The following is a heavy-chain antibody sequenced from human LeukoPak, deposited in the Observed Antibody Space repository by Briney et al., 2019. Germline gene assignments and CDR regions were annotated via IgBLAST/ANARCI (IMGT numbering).Heavy chain of an antibody. CDR3: TRAKVPPRPTWFGS. Sequence: ASVKVSCKASRDMLNSDHIHWVRQAPGEGLEWMGVINAGGEDPKFAQNFQGRVDLTWDTSMNTIYMELARLRSEDTAVYYCTRAKVPPRPTWFGSWGQGTLVTVSS. V-gene: IGHV1-46*02. J-gene: IGHJ5*01. D-gene: IGHD3-10*01. CDR1: RDMLNSDH. CDR2: INAGGEDP.